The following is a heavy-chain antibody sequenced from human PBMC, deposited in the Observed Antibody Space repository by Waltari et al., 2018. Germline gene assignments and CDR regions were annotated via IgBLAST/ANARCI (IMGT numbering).Heavy chain of an antibody. V-gene: IGHV5-51*01. CDR3: ARLEVMATGNYYFDY. Sequence: EVQLVQSGAEVKKPGESLKISCKGSGYSFNSYWIGWVRQMPGKGLEWMAIIYPGDSDSGYSPPFQGQVTISVDKSINTAYLQWNNLKTSDSAIYFCARLEVMATGNYYFDYWGQGTLVTVSS. CDR2: IYPGDSDS. D-gene: IGHD2-21*01. J-gene: IGHJ4*02. CDR1: GYSFNSYW.